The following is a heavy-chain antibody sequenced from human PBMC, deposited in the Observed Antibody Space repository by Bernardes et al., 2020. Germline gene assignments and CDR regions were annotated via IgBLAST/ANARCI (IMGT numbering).Heavy chain of an antibody. J-gene: IGHJ6*03. D-gene: IGHD4-4*01. Sequence: GGSLRLSCEASGFPFNNYEMNWVRQAPGKGLEWLAYITIGSNTIYYADSVKGRFSISRDNAKNSLYLQMNSLRPEDTALYYCARVQHRTGGLQIPYVYYYMDVWGTGTTVTVSS. CDR3: ARVQHRTGGLQIPYVYYYMDV. CDR2: ITIGSNTI. V-gene: IGHV3-48*03. CDR1: GFPFNNYE.